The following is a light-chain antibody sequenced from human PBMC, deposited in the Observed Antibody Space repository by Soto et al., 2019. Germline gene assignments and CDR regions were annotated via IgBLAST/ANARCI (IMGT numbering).Light chain of an antibody. V-gene: IGLV2-14*03. CDR1: SDDVGGYNY. J-gene: IGLJ3*02. CDR2: DVT. Sequence: QSALTQPASVSGSPGQSITISCTGTSDDVGGYNYVSWYQQHPGEAPKLLIYDVTNRPSGVSNRFSGSKSGNTASLTISGLQAEDESDYYCSSYTSSAARVFGGGTKVTVL. CDR3: SSYTSSAARV.